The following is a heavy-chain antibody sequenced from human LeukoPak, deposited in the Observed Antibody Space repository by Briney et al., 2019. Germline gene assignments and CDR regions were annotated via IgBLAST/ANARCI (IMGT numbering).Heavy chain of an antibody. J-gene: IGHJ5*02. CDR2: IYYSGST. CDR1: GRSISSYY. CDR3: AKQDAVEVPEEEGNWFDP. V-gene: IGHV4-59*08. D-gene: IGHD2-2*01. Sequence: KSSETLSLTCTVSGRSISSYYWSWIRQPPGKGLEWIVYIYYSGSTNYNPSLKSRVTISVDTAKNQFSLKLSSVTAADTAVYYCAKQDAVEVPEEEGNWFDPWGQGTLVTVSS.